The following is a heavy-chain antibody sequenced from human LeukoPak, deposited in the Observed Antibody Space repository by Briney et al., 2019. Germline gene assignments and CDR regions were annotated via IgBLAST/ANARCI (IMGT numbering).Heavy chain of an antibody. V-gene: IGHV1-2*02. Sequence: ASVKVSCKASGYTFTGYYMHWVRQAPGQGLEWMGWINPNSGGTNYAQKFQGRVTMTRDTSISTAYMELSRLRSDDTAVCYCARIGTPIAAAGTFDYWGQGTLVTVSS. CDR2: INPNSGGT. J-gene: IGHJ4*02. CDR1: GYTFTGYY. CDR3: ARIGTPIAAAGTFDY. D-gene: IGHD6-13*01.